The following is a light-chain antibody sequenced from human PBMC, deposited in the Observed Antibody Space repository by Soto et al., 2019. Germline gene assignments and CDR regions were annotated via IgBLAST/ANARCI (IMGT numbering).Light chain of an antibody. CDR1: SSDVGGYNY. J-gene: IGLJ2*01. V-gene: IGLV2-14*01. Sequence: QSALTQPASVPGSPGQSITISCTGTSSDVGGYNYVSWYQHHPGKVPKLMIYEVSNRPLGISNRFSGSKSGNTASLTISGLQSEDEADYYCSSYTTSYTQVFGGGTKLTVL. CDR2: EVS. CDR3: SSYTTSYTQV.